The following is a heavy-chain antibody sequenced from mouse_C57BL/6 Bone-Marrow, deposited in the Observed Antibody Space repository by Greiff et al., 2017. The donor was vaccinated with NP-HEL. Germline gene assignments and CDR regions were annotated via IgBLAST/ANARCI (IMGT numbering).Heavy chain of an antibody. Sequence: EVKLLESGPELVKPGASVKISCKASGYSFTGYYMNWVKQSPEKSLEWIGEINPSTGGTTYNQKFKAKATLTVDKSSSTAYMQLKSLTSEDSAVYYCARWLPLGRGYFDVWGTGTTVTVSS. CDR2: INPSTGGT. D-gene: IGHD4-1*01. J-gene: IGHJ1*03. CDR1: GYSFTGYY. V-gene: IGHV1-42*01. CDR3: ARWLPLGRGYFDV.